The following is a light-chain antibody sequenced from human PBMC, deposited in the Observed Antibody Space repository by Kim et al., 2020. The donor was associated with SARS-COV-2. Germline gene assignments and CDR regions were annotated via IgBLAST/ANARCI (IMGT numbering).Light chain of an antibody. CDR2: DAS. CDR3: QQYGSSPPT. CDR1: QYVSGSY. Sequence: EIVLTQSPGTLSLSPGERVTLSCRASQYVSGSYLAWYQQRPGQAPRLLIHDASSRATGIPDRISGSGSGTDFTLTISRLEPEDSAVYYCQQYGSSPPTFGQGTKVDIK. J-gene: IGKJ1*01. V-gene: IGKV3-20*01.